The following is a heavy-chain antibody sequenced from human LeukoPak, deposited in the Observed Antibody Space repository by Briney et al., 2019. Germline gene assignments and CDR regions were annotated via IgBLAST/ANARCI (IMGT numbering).Heavy chain of an antibody. CDR3: AKDTFGGVIVPPDGFDI. CDR1: GFIFSSDA. V-gene: IGHV3-23*01. Sequence: GGSLRLSCAASGFIFSSDAMSWVHQAPGKGLEWVSGMSGSGGRTYYADSVRGRFTMSRDNSKNTLYLQMNSLRAEDTAIYYCAKDTFGGVIVPPDGFDIWGQGTMVTVSS. J-gene: IGHJ3*02. D-gene: IGHD3-16*02. CDR2: MSGSGGRT.